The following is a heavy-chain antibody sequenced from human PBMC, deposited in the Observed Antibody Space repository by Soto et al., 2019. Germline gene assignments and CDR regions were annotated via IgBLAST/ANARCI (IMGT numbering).Heavy chain of an antibody. J-gene: IGHJ4*02. CDR2: IKQDGSEK. V-gene: IGHV3-7*03. CDR1: GFTFSSYW. Sequence: EVQLVESGGGLVQPGGSLRLSCAASGFTFSSYWMSWVRQAPGKGLEWVANIKQDGSEKYYVDSVKGRFTISRDNAKNSLYRQMNSLRAEYTAVYYCAREVTDWELLQVVDYWGQGTLVTVSS. CDR3: AREVTDWELLQVVDY. D-gene: IGHD1-26*01.